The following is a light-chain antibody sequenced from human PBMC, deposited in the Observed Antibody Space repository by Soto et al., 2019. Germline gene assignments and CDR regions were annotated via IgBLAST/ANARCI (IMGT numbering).Light chain of an antibody. V-gene: IGLV1-44*01. CDR2: SNN. Sequence: QSVLTQPPSVSGTPGQTVTISCSGSSSNIGSKSVQWYQQLPETAPKLLIYSNNQRPSGVPDRSSGSKSGTSASLAISGLQSEDEAHYYCGAWDDTLNVLVFGGGTKLTVL. CDR3: GAWDDTLNVLV. CDR1: SSNIGSKS. J-gene: IGLJ2*01.